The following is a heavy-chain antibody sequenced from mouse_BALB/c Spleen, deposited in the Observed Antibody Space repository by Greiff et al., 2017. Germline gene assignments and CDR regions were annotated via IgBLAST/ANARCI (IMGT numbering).Heavy chain of an antibody. CDR1: GFTFSDYG. D-gene: IGHD1-1*01. V-gene: IGHV5-15*02. CDR3: AREGPYYYGSGAMDY. Sequence: DVKLVESGGGLVQPGGSRKLSCAASGFTFSDYGMAWVRQAPGKGPEWVAFISNLAYSIYYADTVTGRFTISRENAKNTLYLEMSSLRSEDTAMYYCAREGPYYYGSGAMDYWGQGTSVTVSS. J-gene: IGHJ4*01. CDR2: ISNLAYSI.